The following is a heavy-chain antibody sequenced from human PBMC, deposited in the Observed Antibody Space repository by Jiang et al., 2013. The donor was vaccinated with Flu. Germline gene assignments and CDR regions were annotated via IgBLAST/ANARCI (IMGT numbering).Heavy chain of an antibody. CDR1: GFSLSSRRMC. CDR3: ARVSSSWYFHDY. CDR2: VDWNDYK. Sequence: KPTQTLTLTCTFSGFSLSSRRMCVSWIRQSPGKALEWLALVDWNDYKYYNTSLKTRLTISKDTSKNQVVLTMTNMDPVDTATYYCARVSSSWYFHDYWGQGTLVTVSS. J-gene: IGHJ4*02. D-gene: IGHD6-13*01. V-gene: IGHV2-70*01.